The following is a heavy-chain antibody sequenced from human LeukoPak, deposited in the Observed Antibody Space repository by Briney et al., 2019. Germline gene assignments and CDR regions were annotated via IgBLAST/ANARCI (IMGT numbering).Heavy chain of an antibody. CDR3: AKDRDDSNVFFDY. D-gene: IGHD3-22*01. CDR1: GFTFSSYG. CDR2: IWYDGSNK. J-gene: IGHJ4*02. Sequence: GGSLRLSCAASGFTFSSYGMHWVRQAPGKGLEWVAVIWYDGSNKYYADSVKGRFTISRDNSKNTLYLQMNSLRAEDTAVYYCAKDRDDSNVFFDYWGQGTLVTVSS. V-gene: IGHV3-30*02.